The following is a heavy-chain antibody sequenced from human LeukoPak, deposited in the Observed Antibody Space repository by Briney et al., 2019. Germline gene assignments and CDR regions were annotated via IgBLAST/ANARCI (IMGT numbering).Heavy chain of an antibody. CDR2: SSGSGDST. D-gene: IGHD2-15*01. V-gene: IGHV3-23*01. J-gene: IGHJ6*02. CDR1: GFTFSTYA. CDR3: ARGFSDLVAAYYYYGMDV. Sequence: GGSLRLSCAASGFTFSTYAMSWVRQAPGKGLEWVSASSGSGDSTYYADSVKGRFTISRDNAKNSLYLQMNSLRAEDTAVYYCARGFSDLVAAYYYYGMDVWGQGTTVTVSS.